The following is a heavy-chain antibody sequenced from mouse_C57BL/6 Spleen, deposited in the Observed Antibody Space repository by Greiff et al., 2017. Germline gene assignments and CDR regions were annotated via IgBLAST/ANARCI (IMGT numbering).Heavy chain of an antibody. CDR2: INSNNGGT. CDR1: GYTFTDYN. Sequence: VQLQQSGPGLVKPGASVKILCKASGYTFTDYNMDRVKQSHGKRPEWIGDINSNNGGTIYNQKFKGKATLTVDKSSSTAYRELRSLTSEGTAVYYCGRVTGRDFDVWGTGTTVTVSS. D-gene: IGHD4-1*01. V-gene: IGHV1-18*01. J-gene: IGHJ1*03. CDR3: GRVTGRDFDV.